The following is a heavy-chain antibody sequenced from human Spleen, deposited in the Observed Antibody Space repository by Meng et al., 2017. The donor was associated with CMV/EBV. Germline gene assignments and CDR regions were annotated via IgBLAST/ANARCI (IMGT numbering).Heavy chain of an antibody. CDR1: FTFSSYA. Sequence: FTFSSYAMNWVRQAPGKGLEWVSVMSGSGASTFYADSVKGRFTISRDNSKNTLYLQLNSLKVDDTAQYYCARANRYGDYDSRGIFDYWGQGILVTVSS. J-gene: IGHJ4*02. CDR2: MSGSGAST. D-gene: IGHD5-12*01. V-gene: IGHV3-23*01. CDR3: ARANRYGDYDSRGIFDY.